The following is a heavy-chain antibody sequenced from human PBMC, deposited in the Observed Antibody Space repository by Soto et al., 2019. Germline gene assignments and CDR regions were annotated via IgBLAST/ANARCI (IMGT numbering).Heavy chain of an antibody. CDR2: INHSGGT. D-gene: IGHD3-10*01. J-gene: IGHJ6*02. V-gene: IGHV4-34*01. CDR1: GGSFSGYY. CDR3: ARVKRGVIKGSYYYYYGMDV. Sequence: QVQLQQWGAGLLKPSETLSLTCAVYGGSFSGYYWSWIRQPPGKGLEWIGEINHSGGTNYNPSLKSRVTISVDTSKNQFSLKLSSVTAADTAVYYCARVKRGVIKGSYYYYYGMDVWGQGTTVTVSS.